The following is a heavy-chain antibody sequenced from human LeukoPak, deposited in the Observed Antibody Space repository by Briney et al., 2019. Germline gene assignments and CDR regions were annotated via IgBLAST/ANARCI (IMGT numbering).Heavy chain of an antibody. V-gene: IGHV4-59*01. CDR2: SYYSGST. CDR1: GGSISSYY. CDR3: ARDRDGYNPLDY. J-gene: IGHJ4*02. D-gene: IGHD5-24*01. Sequence: PSETLSLTCTVSGGSISSYYWSWIRQPPGKGPEWIGYSYYSGSTNYNPSLKSRVTISVDTSKNQFSLKLSSVTAADTAVYYCARDRDGYNPLDYWGQGTLVTVSS.